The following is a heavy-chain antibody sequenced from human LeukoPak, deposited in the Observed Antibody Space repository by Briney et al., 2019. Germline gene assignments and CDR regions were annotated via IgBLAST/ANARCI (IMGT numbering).Heavy chain of an antibody. V-gene: IGHV1-2*02. J-gene: IGHJ4*02. CDR1: VYTFTFYN. CDR3: ARDGHFDC. Sequence: ASVTVSFTSSVYTFTFYNMQWLRQAPGQGREWMGGINTNSGGTNNAQKFQGRVTMTTDTSISTAYMELSRLRSDDTAVYYCARDGHFDCWGQGTLVTVSS. CDR2: INTNSGGT.